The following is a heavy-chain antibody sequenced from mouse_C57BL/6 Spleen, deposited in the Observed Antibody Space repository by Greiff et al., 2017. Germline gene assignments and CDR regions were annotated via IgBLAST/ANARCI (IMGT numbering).Heavy chain of an antibody. CDR2: ISDGGSYT. J-gene: IGHJ3*01. CDR3: ARDPPLFAY. V-gene: IGHV5-4*01. Sequence: EVKLVESGGGLVKPGGSLKLSCAASGFTFSSYAMSWVRQTPEKRLEWVATISDGGSYTYYPDNVKGRFTISRDNAKNNLYLQMSHLKSEDTAMYYCARDPPLFAYWGQGTLVTVSA. CDR1: GFTFSSYA.